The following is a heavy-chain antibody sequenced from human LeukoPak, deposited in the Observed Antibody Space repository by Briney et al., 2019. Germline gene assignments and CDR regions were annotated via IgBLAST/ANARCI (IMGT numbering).Heavy chain of an antibody. V-gene: IGHV4-59*01. CDR3: ARDLSHYDILTGYYNWFDP. J-gene: IGHJ5*02. CDR2: IYYSGST. D-gene: IGHD3-9*01. Sequence: SETLSLTCTVSGGSISSYYWSWIRQPPGKGLEWIGYIYYSGSTNYNPSLKSRVTISVDTSKNQFSLKLSSVTAADTAVYYCARDLSHYDILTGYYNWFDPWGQGTLVTVSS. CDR1: GGSISSYY.